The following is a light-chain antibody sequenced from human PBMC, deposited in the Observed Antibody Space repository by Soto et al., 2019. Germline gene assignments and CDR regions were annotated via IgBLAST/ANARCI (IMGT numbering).Light chain of an antibody. Sequence: DIVMTQSPLSLPVTPGEPASISCRSSQSLLHSNGYNYLDWYLQKPGQSPQLLIYLGSNRASGVPDRFSGRGSVTDFTLKISRVEAEDVGVYYCMQALQTHPWTFGQGTKVEIK. J-gene: IGKJ1*01. CDR1: QSLLHSNGYNY. CDR2: LGS. CDR3: MQALQTHPWT. V-gene: IGKV2-28*01.